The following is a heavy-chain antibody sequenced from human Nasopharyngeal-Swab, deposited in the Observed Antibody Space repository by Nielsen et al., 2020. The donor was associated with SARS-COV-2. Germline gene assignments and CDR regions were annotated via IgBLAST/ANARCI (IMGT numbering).Heavy chain of an antibody. J-gene: IGHJ6*02. CDR3: ARAGRGSSSWYVMDYYYGMDV. Sequence: WVRQAPGQGLEWMGWINTNTGHPTYAQGFTGRFVFSLDTSVSTAYLQISSLKAEDTAVYNCARAGRGSSSWYVMDYYYGMDVWGQGTTVHRLL. V-gene: IGHV7-4-1*02. D-gene: IGHD6-13*01. CDR2: INTNTGHP.